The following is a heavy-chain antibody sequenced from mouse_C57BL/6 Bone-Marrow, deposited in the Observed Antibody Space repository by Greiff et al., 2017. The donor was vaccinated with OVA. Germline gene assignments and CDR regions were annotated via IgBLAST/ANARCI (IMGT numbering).Heavy chain of an antibody. CDR1: GYTFTSYW. J-gene: IGHJ2*01. CDR2: IDPSDSYT. V-gene: IGHV1-50*01. CDR3: ARDYYGIRGY. Sequence: VQLQQPGAELVKPGASVKLSCKASGYTFTSYWMQWVKQRPGQGLEWIGEIDPSDSYTNYNQKFKGKATLTVDTSSSTAYMQLSSLTSEDSAVYYCARDYYGIRGYWGQGTTLTVSS. D-gene: IGHD1-1*01.